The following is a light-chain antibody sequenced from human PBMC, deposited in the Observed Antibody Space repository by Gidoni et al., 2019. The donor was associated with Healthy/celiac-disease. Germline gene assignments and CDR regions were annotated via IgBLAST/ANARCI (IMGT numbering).Light chain of an antibody. CDR1: SRDVGSYNL. CDR2: EVS. Sequence: QSALTQPASGAGSPGQSITISCTGTSRDVGSYNLVSWYQQHPGKAPKLMIYEVSKRPSGVSNRFSGSKSGNTASLTISGLQAEDEADYYCCSYAGSVVFGGGTKLTVL. CDR3: CSYAGSVV. J-gene: IGLJ2*01. V-gene: IGLV2-23*02.